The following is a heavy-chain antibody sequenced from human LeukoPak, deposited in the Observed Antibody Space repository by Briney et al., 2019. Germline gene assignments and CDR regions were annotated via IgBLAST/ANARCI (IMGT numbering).Heavy chain of an antibody. J-gene: IGHJ4*02. CDR1: GFTSSVYN. CDR2: ISSSSIYI. Sequence: GGSLRLSCAASGFTSSVYNMNWVRQAPGKGLEWVSSISSSSIYIYYADSVKGRFTISRDYAKNSLYLQMNSLRAEDTAVYYCAACSSTCYVSYYWGQGTLVTVSS. CDR3: AACSSTCYVSYY. D-gene: IGHD2-2*01. V-gene: IGHV3-21*01.